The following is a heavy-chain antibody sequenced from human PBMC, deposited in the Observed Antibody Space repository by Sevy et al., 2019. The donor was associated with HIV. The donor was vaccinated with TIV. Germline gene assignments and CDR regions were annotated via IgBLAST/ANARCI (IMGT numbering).Heavy chain of an antibody. V-gene: IGHV1-69*13. D-gene: IGHD3-22*01. CDR2: VIPIFGTA. CDR1: GGTFSSYA. J-gene: IGHJ6*02. Sequence: SVKVSCKASGGTFSSYAISWVRQAPGQGLEWMGGVIPIFGTANYAQKFQDRVTITADESTSTAYMELSSLRSEDTAVYYCARSAGYYYDGSGLAVWGQGTTVTVSS. CDR3: ARSAGYYYDGSGLAV.